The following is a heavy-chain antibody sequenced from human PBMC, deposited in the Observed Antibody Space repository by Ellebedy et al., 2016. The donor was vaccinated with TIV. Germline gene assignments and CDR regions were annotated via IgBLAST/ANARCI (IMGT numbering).Heavy chain of an antibody. CDR3: ARARLGELSLPDY. Sequence: GESLKISCAASGFTFSSYAMHWVRQAPGKGLEYVSAISSNGGGTYYANSVKGRFTISRDNSKNTLYLQMGSLRAEDMAVYYCARARLGELSLPDYWGQGTLVTVSS. CDR1: GFTFSSYA. J-gene: IGHJ4*02. V-gene: IGHV3-64*01. CDR2: ISSNGGGT. D-gene: IGHD3-16*02.